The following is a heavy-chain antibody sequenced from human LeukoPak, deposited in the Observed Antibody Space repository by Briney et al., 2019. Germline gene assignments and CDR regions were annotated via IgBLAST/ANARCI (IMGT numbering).Heavy chain of an antibody. V-gene: IGHV4-59*08. J-gene: IGHJ4*02. CDR3: ARYSFPAWRSFDY. CDR1: GGSISSYY. Sequence: SETLSLTCTVSGGSISSYYWSWIRQPPGKGLEWIGYIYYSGNTNYNPSLKSRVTISLDTSKNQFSLKLTSVTAADTAVYCCARYSFPAWRSFDYWGQGTLVTVSP. CDR2: IYYSGNT. D-gene: IGHD2-15*01.